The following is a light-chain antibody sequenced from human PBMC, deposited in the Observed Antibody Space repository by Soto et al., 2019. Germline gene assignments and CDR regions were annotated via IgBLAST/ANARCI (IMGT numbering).Light chain of an antibody. CDR1: SGDIGRFNY. CDR3: SSYTGSTTRYV. Sequence: QSVLTQPASVSGSPGQSITISCTGTSGDIGRFNYVSWYRQHPGKAPKVMIYDVSNRPSGVSNRFSGSKSGNTASLTISGLQAEDEADYYCSSYTGSTTRYVFGAGTKVTVL. CDR2: DVS. J-gene: IGLJ1*01. V-gene: IGLV2-14*01.